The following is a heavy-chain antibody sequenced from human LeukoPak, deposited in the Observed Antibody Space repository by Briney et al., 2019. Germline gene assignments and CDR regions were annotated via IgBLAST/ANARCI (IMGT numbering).Heavy chain of an antibody. CDR1: GYTFTSYD. CDR3: ARESLGTYYYYMDV. V-gene: IGHV1-8*01. Sequence: VASVKVSCKASGYTFTSYDINWVRQATGQGLEWMGWMNPNSGNTGYAQKFQGRVTMTRNTSISTAYMELSSLRSEDTAVYYCARESLGTYYYYMDVWGKGTTVTVSS. D-gene: IGHD1-1*01. CDR2: MNPNSGNT. J-gene: IGHJ6*03.